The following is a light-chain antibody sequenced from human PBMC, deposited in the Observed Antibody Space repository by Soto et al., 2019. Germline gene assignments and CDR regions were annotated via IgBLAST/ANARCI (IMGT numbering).Light chain of an antibody. CDR3: QQYNNWPRT. CDR1: QSVSSN. CDR2: GAS. J-gene: IGKJ1*01. V-gene: IGKV3-15*01. Sequence: EIVMTQSPVTLSVSPVERTTLSCRASQSVSSNLAWYQQKPGQAPRLLIYGASTRATGIPARFSGSGSGTEFTLTISSLQSEDFAVYYCQQYNNWPRTFGQGTKVDI.